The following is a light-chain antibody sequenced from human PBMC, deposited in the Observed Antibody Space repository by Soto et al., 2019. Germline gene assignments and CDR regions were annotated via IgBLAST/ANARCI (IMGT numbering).Light chain of an antibody. Sequence: QSVLTQPASVSGSPGQSITISCTGTNSDVGAYSYVSWYQQYPGKAPKLLIYDVGARPSGISDRFSGSKSGNTVSLTISGLQAQDEADYYCSSYTDFTTYVLGSGTKVTVL. CDR1: NSDVGAYSY. CDR2: DVG. CDR3: SSYTDFTTYV. V-gene: IGLV2-14*03. J-gene: IGLJ1*01.